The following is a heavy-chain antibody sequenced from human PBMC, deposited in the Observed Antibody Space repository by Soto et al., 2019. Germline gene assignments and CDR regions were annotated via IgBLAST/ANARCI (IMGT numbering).Heavy chain of an antibody. CDR2: IKSKADGSTT. CDR3: ATPRPVTHGYGY. V-gene: IGHV3-15*01. J-gene: IGHJ4*02. Sequence: EVQLVESGGGLVKPGGSLRLSCGASGITLSNAWMTWVRQDPGKGLEWVGRIKSKADGSTTEYGSPVKDRFIITREASENTLDLQMHSLKTADTAVYDCATPRPVTHGYGYWGQGTLVTVSS. CDR1: GITLSNAW. D-gene: IGHD4-17*01.